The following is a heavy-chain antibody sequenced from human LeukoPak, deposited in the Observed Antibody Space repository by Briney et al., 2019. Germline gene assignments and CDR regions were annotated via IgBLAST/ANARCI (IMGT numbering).Heavy chain of an antibody. CDR1: SYSMSSGSY. D-gene: IGHD4-17*01. CDR2: IFHSGNS. J-gene: IGHJ4*02. Sequence: SETLSLTCAVSSYSMSSGSYWGWIRQSPGKGLEWVGSIFHSGNSYYNPSLKSRLTMSVDTSKNQFSLKLTSVTAADTALYYCARVTYVDDMLYQHFDYWGQGTLGTVSS. CDR3: ARVTYVDDMLYQHFDY. V-gene: IGHV4-38-2*01.